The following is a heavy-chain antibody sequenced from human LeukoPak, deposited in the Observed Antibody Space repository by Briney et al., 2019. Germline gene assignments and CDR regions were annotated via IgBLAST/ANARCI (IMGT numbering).Heavy chain of an antibody. D-gene: IGHD1-1*01. CDR3: ATWTGIIPY. V-gene: IGHV3-11*01. CDR2: ISSGDGTT. J-gene: IGHJ4*02. Sequence: PGGSLRLSCAASGFTFSNYYMTWIRQAPGKGLEWVSYISSGDGTTYYADSVKGRFTISRDNAKNSLFLQMNNLIAEDTAVYYCATWTGIIPYWGQGTLVTVSS. CDR1: GFTFSNYY.